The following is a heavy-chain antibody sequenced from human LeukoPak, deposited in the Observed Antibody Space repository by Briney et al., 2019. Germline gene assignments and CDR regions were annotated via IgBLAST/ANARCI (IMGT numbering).Heavy chain of an antibody. CDR3: ARGHPVVVITTNIDY. CDR2: IIPIFGTA. D-gene: IGHD3-22*01. CDR1: GGTFSSYA. J-gene: IGHJ4*02. V-gene: IGHV1-69*13. Sequence: SVKVSCKASGGTFSSYAISWVRQAPGQGLEWMGGIIPIFGTANYAQKFQGRVTITADESTSTAYMELSRLRSDDTAVYYCARGHPVVVITTNIDYWGQGTLVTVSS.